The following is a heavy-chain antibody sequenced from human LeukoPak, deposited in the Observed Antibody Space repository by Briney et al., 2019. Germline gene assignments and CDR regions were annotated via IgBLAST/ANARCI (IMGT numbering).Heavy chain of an antibody. CDR3: ARDWPTIAAAGTIPEYFQH. Sequence: GGSLRLSCAASGFTFSSYSMNWVRQASGKGLEWVSSISSSSSYIYYADSVKGRFTISRDNAKNSLYLQMNSLRAEDTAVYYCARDWPTIAAAGTIPEYFQHWGQGTLVTVSS. CDR2: ISSSSSYI. V-gene: IGHV3-21*01. J-gene: IGHJ1*01. D-gene: IGHD6-13*01. CDR1: GFTFSSYS.